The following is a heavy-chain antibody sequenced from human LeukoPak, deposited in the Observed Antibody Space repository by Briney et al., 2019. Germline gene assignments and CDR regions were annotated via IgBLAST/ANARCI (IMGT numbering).Heavy chain of an antibody. CDR2: VSSDGSKE. J-gene: IGHJ3*02. CDR3: ARGGYSGYDFIVFAFHI. V-gene: IGHV3-30*04. D-gene: IGHD5-12*01. CDR1: GFTFNYYA. Sequence: GGSLRLSCAASGFTFNYYAVHWVRQAPGKRLEWMAIVSSDGSKENHADSVKGRFTISRDNSKNTLYLHMNSLRVEDTAVYYCARGGYSGYDFIVFAFHIGGQGTMVTVSS.